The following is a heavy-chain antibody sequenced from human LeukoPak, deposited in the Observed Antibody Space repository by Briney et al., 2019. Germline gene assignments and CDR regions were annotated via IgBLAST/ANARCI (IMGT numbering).Heavy chain of an antibody. J-gene: IGHJ3*02. V-gene: IGHV1-18*01. CDR1: GYTFKNYG. CDR3: ARVVYGDWGPDAFDI. D-gene: IGHD4-17*01. Sequence: ASVKVSCKASGYTFKNYGISWVRQAPGQGLEWMGWISAYNGNTNYAQKLQGRVTMTTDTSTSTAYMELRSLRSDDTAVYYCARVVYGDWGPDAFDIWGQGTMVTVSS. CDR2: ISAYNGNT.